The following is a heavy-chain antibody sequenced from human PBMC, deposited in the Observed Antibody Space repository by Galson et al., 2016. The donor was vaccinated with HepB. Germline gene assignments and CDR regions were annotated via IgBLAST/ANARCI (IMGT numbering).Heavy chain of an antibody. Sequence: SETLSLTCTLSGGSISSGGYYWGWIRRPPGKGLEWIASSYYSGSTYYNTSLQSRVPISVDTSKKHFSLKLTAVTAADTAVYYCARHKRGTQLWITPLWYFDLWGRGTLVTVSS. D-gene: IGHD3-10*01. CDR2: SYYSGST. CDR1: GGSISSGGYY. CDR3: ARHKRGTQLWITPLWYFDL. J-gene: IGHJ2*01. V-gene: IGHV4-39*01.